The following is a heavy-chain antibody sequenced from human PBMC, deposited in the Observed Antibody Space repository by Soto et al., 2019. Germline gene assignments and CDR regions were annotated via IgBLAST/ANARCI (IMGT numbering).Heavy chain of an antibody. Sequence: GGSLRLSCAASGFTFSSYGMHWVRQAPGKGLEWVAVISYDGSNKYYADSVKGRFTISRDNSKNTLYLQMNSLRAEDTAVYYCANEDCSSTSCYRYGMDVWGQGTTVTVPS. CDR1: GFTFSSYG. CDR3: ANEDCSSTSCYRYGMDV. J-gene: IGHJ6*02. V-gene: IGHV3-30*18. CDR2: ISYDGSNK. D-gene: IGHD2-2*01.